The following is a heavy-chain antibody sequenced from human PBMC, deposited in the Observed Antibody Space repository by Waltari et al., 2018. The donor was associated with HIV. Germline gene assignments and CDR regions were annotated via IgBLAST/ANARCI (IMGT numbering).Heavy chain of an antibody. V-gene: IGHV3-49*03. Sequence: EVQLVEFGGGLVQPGRSLRLSCTGFGFSFGDFAISWFRRAPGKGLEWVGLIRSRRYGGATEYAASAKGRFTISRDDLKSVAYLQMNSLKTEDTAVYYCTRSSKLDYWGQGTLVTVSS. J-gene: IGHJ4*02. CDR2: IRSRRYGGAT. D-gene: IGHD4-4*01. CDR3: TRSSKLDY. CDR1: GFSFGDFA.